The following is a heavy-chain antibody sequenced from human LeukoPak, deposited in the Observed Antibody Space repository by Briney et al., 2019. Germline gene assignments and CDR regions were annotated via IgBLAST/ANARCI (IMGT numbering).Heavy chain of an antibody. CDR2: MNPNSGNT. Sequence: ASVKVSCKASGYTFTSYDINWVRQATGHGLEWMGWMNPNSGNTGYAQKFQGRVTMTRNTSISTAYMELSSLRSEDTAVYYCARPAGRRSGSYYGYWGQGTLVTVSS. V-gene: IGHV1-8*01. D-gene: IGHD1-26*01. CDR3: ARPAGRRSGSYYGY. J-gene: IGHJ4*02. CDR1: GYTFTSYD.